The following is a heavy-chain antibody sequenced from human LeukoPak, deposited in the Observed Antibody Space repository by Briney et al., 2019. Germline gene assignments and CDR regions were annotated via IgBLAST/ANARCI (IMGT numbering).Heavy chain of an antibody. D-gene: IGHD3-22*01. J-gene: IGHJ4*02. CDR3: ARVRFSMIVVADPPDY. V-gene: IGHV3-30-3*01. CDR2: ISYDGSNK. CDR1: GFTFSSYA. Sequence: GGSLRLSCAASGFTFSSYAMHWVRQAPGKGLEWVAVISYDGSNKYYADSVKGRFTISRDNSKNTLYLQMNSLRAEDTAVYYCARVRFSMIVVADPPDYWGQGTLVTVSS.